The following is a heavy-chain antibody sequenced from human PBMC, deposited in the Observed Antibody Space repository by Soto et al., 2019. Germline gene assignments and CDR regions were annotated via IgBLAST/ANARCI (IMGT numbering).Heavy chain of an antibody. D-gene: IGHD1-26*01. J-gene: IGHJ4*02. CDR1: GGSISSYY. CDR3: ARDAPPIDC. Sequence: PSETLSLTCTVSGGSISSYYWTWIRQPAGKGLEWIGRISSRGSTIYNPSLKSRVTMSLDTSKKQFSLNLTSVTAADTAVYYCARDAPPIDCWGQGTLVTVSS. CDR2: ISSRGST. V-gene: IGHV4-4*07.